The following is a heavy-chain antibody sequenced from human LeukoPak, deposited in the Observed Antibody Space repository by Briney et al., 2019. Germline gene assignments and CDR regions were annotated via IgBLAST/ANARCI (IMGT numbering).Heavy chain of an antibody. V-gene: IGHV1-2*02. D-gene: IGHD2/OR15-2a*01. CDR3: ARAGHYDFNWFDP. CDR2: IKPNSGGT. Sequence: ASVKVSCKASGYTFTGYYMHWVRQVPGQGLEWMGWIKPNSGGTKYAQKFQGRVTMTRDTSITTAYTELSRLRSDDTAVYYCARAGHYDFNWFDPWGQGALVSVSS. CDR1: GYTFTGYY. J-gene: IGHJ5*02.